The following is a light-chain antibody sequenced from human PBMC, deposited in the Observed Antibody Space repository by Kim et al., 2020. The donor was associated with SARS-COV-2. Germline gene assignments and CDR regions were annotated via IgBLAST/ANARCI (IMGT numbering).Light chain of an antibody. Sequence: SSELTQDPVVSVALGQTVRITCQGDSLRSYYASWYQQKPGQAPVLVISAKDNRPSGIPDRFSGSSSGNTASLIITGAQAEDEADYYCTSRDSSANHLIFGGGTKLTVL. CDR1: SLRSYY. J-gene: IGLJ2*01. CDR2: AKD. CDR3: TSRDSSANHLI. V-gene: IGLV3-19*01.